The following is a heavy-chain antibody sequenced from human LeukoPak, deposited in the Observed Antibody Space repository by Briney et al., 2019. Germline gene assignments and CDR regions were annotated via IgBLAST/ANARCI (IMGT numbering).Heavy chain of an antibody. CDR3: AKDTYDSGRYYFDY. CDR2: ISADAGST. CDR1: GFSFTNYA. D-gene: IGHD6-19*01. J-gene: IGHJ4*02. V-gene: IGHV3-23*01. Sequence: GGSLRLSCAASGFSFTNYALSWVRQAPGKGLEWVSAISADAGSTYYADSVKGRFTISRDDFKSTLYLQMNSLRAEDTAVYYCAKDTYDSGRYYFDYWGQGTLVTVSS.